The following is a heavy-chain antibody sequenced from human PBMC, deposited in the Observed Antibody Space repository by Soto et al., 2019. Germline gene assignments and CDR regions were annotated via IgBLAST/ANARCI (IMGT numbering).Heavy chain of an antibody. Sequence: VASVKVSCKASGGTFSSYTISWGLQAPGQGLEWMGRIIPILGIANYAQKFQGRVTITADKSTSTAYMELSSLRSEDPAVYYCAKDRVVVLAAMAGGGYYYYGMVVWG. CDR1: GGTFSSYT. D-gene: IGHD2-2*01. J-gene: IGHJ6*02. V-gene: IGHV1-69*04. CDR2: IIPILGIA. CDR3: AKDRVVVLAAMAGGGYYYYGMVV.